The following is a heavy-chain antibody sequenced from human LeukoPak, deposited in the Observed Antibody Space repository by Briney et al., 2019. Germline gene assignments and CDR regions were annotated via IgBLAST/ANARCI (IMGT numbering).Heavy chain of an antibody. V-gene: IGHV3-23*01. CDR3: VKDGGIYPAWYFEY. J-gene: IGHJ4*02. Sequence: GGSLRLSCAASGFPFSTYAMTWVRQAPGKGLEWVSTLSDIGSMIYYAGSVKGRFTISRDNSKNTVYLQMNSLRADDTAVYYCVKDGGIYPAWYFEYWGQGTLVTVSS. D-gene: IGHD1-26*01. CDR2: LSDIGSMI. CDR1: GFPFSTYA.